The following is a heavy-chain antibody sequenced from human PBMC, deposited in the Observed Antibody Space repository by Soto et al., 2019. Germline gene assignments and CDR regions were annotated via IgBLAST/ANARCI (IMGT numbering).Heavy chain of an antibody. Sequence: ASVKVSCKASGYTFTSYYMHWVRQAPGQGLEWMGIINPSGGSTSYAQKFQGRVTMTRDTSTSTVYMELSSLRSEDTAVYYCARASSITRIYYYGMDVWGQGTTVTSP. J-gene: IGHJ6*02. V-gene: IGHV1-46*01. CDR3: ARASSITRIYYYGMDV. D-gene: IGHD3-22*01. CDR1: GYTFTSYY. CDR2: INPSGGST.